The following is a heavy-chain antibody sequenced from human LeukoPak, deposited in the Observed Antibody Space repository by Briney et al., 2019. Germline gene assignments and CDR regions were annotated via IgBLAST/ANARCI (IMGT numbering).Heavy chain of an antibody. CDR3: AKGLSGWSYSDF. CDR2: MSGSGGST. V-gene: IGHV3-23*01. D-gene: IGHD6-19*01. J-gene: IGHJ4*01. CDR1: GFTFSSYW. Sequence: GGSLRLSCAASGFTFSSYWMSWVRQAPGKGLEWVSAMSGSGGSTHYADSVKGRFSISRDNSKSTLYLQMNSLKAEDTAVYYCAKGLSGWSYSDFWGQGTLVTVSS.